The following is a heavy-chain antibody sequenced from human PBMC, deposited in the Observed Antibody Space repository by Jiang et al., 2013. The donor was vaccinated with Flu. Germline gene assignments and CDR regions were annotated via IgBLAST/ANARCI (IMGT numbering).Heavy chain of an antibody. CDR3: ARDVGDYSNYPVDY. CDR1: GYTFTSYA. V-gene: IGHV1-3*01. D-gene: IGHD4-11*01. Sequence: GAEVKKPGASVKVSCKASGYTFTSYAMHWVRQAPGQRLEWMGWINAGNGNTKYSQKFQGRVTITRDASASTAYMELSSLRSEDTAVYYCARDVGDYSNYPVDYWGQGTLVTVSS. CDR2: INAGNGNT. J-gene: IGHJ4*02.